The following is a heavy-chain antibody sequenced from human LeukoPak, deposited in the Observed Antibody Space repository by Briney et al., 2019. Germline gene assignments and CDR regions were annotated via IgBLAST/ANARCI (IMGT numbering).Heavy chain of an antibody. Sequence: GGSLRLSCAASGFTFSSHSMNWVRQAPGKGLEWVSSISSSSSYIYYADSVKGRFTISRDNAKNSLYLQMNSLRAEDTAVYYCARYFGYDYPFDYWGQGTLVTVSS. CDR3: ARYFGYDYPFDY. CDR1: GFTFSSHS. V-gene: IGHV3-21*01. CDR2: ISSSSSYI. J-gene: IGHJ4*02. D-gene: IGHD5-12*01.